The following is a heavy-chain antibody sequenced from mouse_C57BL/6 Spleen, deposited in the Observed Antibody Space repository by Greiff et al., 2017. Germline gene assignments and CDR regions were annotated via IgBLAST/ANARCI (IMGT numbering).Heavy chain of an antibody. J-gene: IGHJ2*01. CDR2: IFPGSGST. CDR1: GYTFTVYY. CDR3: ARRGRRGYYFDY. V-gene: IGHV1-75*01. Sequence: QVQLKESGPELVKPGASVKISCKASGYTFTVYYINWVKQRPGQGLEWIGWIFPGSGSTYYNEKFKGKATLTVDKSSSTAYMLLSSLTSEDSAVYFCARRGRRGYYFDYWGQGTTLTVSS.